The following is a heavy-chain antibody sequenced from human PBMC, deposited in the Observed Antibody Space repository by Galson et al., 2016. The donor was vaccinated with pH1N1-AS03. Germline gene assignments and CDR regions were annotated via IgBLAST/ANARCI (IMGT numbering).Heavy chain of an antibody. CDR2: ISGNGFST. Sequence: SLRLSCAASGFTFSSYAMFWVRQAPGKGLEYVSAISGNGFSTYYASYVKDRFTISRDNSKNTLFLQMGSLRPEDMAVYYCARGPVSDSNYWFPPPDYWGQGTLVTVSS. J-gene: IGHJ4*02. CDR3: ARGPVSDSNYWFPPPDY. D-gene: IGHD2-8*02. CDR1: GFTFSSYA. V-gene: IGHV3-64*01.